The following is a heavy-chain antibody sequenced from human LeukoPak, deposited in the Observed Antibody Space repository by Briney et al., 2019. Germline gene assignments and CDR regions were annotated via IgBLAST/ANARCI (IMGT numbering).Heavy chain of an antibody. D-gene: IGHD2-15*01. Sequence: GGSLRLSCAAPGFTFSSYTMNWVRQAPGKGLEWVSYISSSSSYIYYADSVKGRFTISRDNAENSLYLQMNSLRAEDTAVYYCARGSEGYCSGGGCYYGMDVWGQGTTVTVSS. CDR2: ISSSSSYI. CDR3: ARGSEGYCSGGGCYYGMDV. J-gene: IGHJ6*01. CDR1: GFTFSSYT. V-gene: IGHV3-21*01.